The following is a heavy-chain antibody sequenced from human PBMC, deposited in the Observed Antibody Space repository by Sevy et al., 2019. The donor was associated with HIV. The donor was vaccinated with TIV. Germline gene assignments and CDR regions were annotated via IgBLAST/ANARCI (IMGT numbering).Heavy chain of an antibody. CDR2: ISGSGGST. CDR1: GFTFSSYA. D-gene: IGHD1-26*01. J-gene: IGHJ3*02. Sequence: GGSLRLSCAASGFTFSSYAMSWVRQAPGKGLEWVSAISGSGGSTYYADSVKGRFTISRDNSKNTLYLQMNSLRAEDTAVYYCAKVGIVGATTQDLMGFDIWGQGTMVTLSS. V-gene: IGHV3-23*01. CDR3: AKVGIVGATTQDLMGFDI.